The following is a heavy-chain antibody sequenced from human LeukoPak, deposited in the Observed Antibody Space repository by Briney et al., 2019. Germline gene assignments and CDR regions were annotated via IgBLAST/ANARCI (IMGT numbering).Heavy chain of an antibody. CDR2: MNPNSGNT. J-gene: IGHJ6*02. D-gene: IGHD2-2*01. V-gene: IGHV1-8*01. CDR3: ARVPTYYYYYGMDV. Sequence: ASVKVSCKASGYTFTSYDINWVRQATGQGLEWMGWMNPNSGNTGYAQKFQGRVTMTRNTSISTAYMELSSLRSEDTGVYYCARVPTYYYYYGMDVWGQGTTVTVSS. CDR1: GYTFTSYD.